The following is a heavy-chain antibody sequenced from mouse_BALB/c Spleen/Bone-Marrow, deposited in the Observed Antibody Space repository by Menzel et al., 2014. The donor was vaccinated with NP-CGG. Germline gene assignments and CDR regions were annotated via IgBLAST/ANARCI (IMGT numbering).Heavy chain of an antibody. V-gene: IGHV14-3*02. CDR3: ASYYYGSYGFAY. CDR1: GFNIKDTY. J-gene: IGHJ3*01. D-gene: IGHD1-1*01. Sequence: EVQVVESGAELVKPGASVKLSCTASGFNIKDTYMHWVKQRSEQGLEWIGRIDPANGNTKYDPKFQGKATITADTSSNTAYQQLSSLTSEDTAVYYCASYYYGSYGFAYWGQGTLVTVSA. CDR2: IDPANGNT.